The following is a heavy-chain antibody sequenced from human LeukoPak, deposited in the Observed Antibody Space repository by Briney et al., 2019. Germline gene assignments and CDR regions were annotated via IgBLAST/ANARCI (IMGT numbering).Heavy chain of an antibody. Sequence: SETLSLTCTVSGGSISSYYWSWIRQPAGKGLEWIGRIYTSGSTNYNPSLKSRVTMSVDTSKNQFSLKLNSVTSEDTAVYYCARVGVGATDFDYWGQGTLVTVSS. V-gene: IGHV4-4*07. CDR3: ARVGVGATDFDY. CDR2: IYTSGST. CDR1: GGSISSYY. J-gene: IGHJ4*02. D-gene: IGHD1-26*01.